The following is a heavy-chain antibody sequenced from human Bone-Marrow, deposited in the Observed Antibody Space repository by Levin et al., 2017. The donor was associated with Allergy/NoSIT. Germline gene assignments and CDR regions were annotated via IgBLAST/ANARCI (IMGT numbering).Heavy chain of an antibody. Sequence: PSETLSLTCTVSGGSISSSSYYWGWIRQPPGKGLEWIGSIYYSGSTYYNPSLKSRVTISVDTSKNQFSLKLSSVTAADTAVYYCARHFGIAAAYYFDYWGQGTLVTVSS. CDR2: IYYSGST. CDR3: ARHFGIAAAYYFDY. V-gene: IGHV4-39*01. J-gene: IGHJ4*02. D-gene: IGHD6-13*01. CDR1: GGSISSSSYY.